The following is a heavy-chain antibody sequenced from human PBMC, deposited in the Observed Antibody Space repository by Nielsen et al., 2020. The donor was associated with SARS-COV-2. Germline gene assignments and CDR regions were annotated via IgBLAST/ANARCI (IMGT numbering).Heavy chain of an antibody. CDR2: ISSSSSYI. V-gene: IGHV3-21*01. CDR1: GFTFSSYS. Sequence: ESLKTSCAASGFTFSSYSMNWVRHAPGKGLEWVSSISSSSSYIYYADSVKGRFTISRDNAKNSLYLQMNSLRAEDTAVYYCARSGAGIVVVPAAMSDYMDVWGRGTTVTVSS. D-gene: IGHD2-2*01. CDR3: ARSGAGIVVVPAAMSDYMDV. J-gene: IGHJ6*03.